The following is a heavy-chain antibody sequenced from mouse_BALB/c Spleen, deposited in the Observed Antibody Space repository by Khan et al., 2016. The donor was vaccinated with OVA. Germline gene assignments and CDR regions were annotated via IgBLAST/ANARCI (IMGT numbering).Heavy chain of an antibody. V-gene: IGHV3-2*02. Sequence: EVQLQESGPGLVKPSLSLSLTCPVTGYSITSNYAWNWIRKFPGNKLEWMGYISYSGSTNYNPSLTSRLSITRDTSKKQFSLLLHSGTPEDSATYYCARGNYYGSAVDYWGQGTSVPVSS. D-gene: IGHD1-1*01. CDR2: ISYSGST. CDR1: GYSITSNYA. CDR3: ARGNYYGSAVDY. J-gene: IGHJ4*01.